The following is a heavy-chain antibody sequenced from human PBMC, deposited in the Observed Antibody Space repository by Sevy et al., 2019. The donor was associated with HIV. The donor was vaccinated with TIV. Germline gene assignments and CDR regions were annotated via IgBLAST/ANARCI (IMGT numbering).Heavy chain of an antibody. CDR1: GYTFTSYG. CDR2: INTFNDNT. J-gene: IGHJ4*02. Sequence: ASVKVSCKASGYTFTSYGISWVRQAPGQGLEWMGCINTFNDNTNYAQNLQGRVSMTTDTSTSTAYMELRSLRSDDTAVYYCARRFGDSSGYYDYWDQGTLVTVSS. D-gene: IGHD3-22*01. CDR3: ARRFGDSSGYYDY. V-gene: IGHV1-18*01.